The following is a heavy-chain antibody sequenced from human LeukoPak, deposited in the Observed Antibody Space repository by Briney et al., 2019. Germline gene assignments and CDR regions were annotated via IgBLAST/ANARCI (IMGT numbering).Heavy chain of an antibody. CDR3: ARAVLFGPRPTFDY. CDR2: ISAWDGET. D-gene: IGHD3-10*02. V-gene: IGHV1-18*01. CDR1: GYTFNHFG. Sequence: EASVKVSCKASGYTFNHFGISWVRQAPGQGLEWMGWISAWDGETFYEQKFQGRVTMTTDTSTSTAYMELRSLRSDDTAVYYCARAVLFGPRPTFDYWGQGTLVTVSS. J-gene: IGHJ4*02.